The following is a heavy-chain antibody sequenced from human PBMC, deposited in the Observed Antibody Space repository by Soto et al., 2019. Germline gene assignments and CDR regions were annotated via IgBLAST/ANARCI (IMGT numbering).Heavy chain of an antibody. CDR3: ARGTSGDAFDI. CDR1: GGSISSYY. CDR2: IYYSGST. Sequence: SETLSLTCTVSGGSISSYYWSWIRQPPGKGLEWIGYIYYSGSTNYNPSLKSRVAISVDTSKNQFSRKLSSVTAADTAVYYCARGTSGDAFDIWGQGTMVTVSS. V-gene: IGHV4-59*01. D-gene: IGHD3-10*01. J-gene: IGHJ3*02.